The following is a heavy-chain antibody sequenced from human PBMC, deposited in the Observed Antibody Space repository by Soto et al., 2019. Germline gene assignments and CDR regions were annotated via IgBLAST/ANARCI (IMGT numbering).Heavy chain of an antibody. CDR2: ISGSGGST. CDR1: GFTFSSYA. Sequence: EVQLLESGGGLVQPGGSLRLSRAASGFTFSSYAMSWVRQAPGKGLEWVSAISGSGGSTYYADSVKGRFTISRDNSKNTLYLQMNSLRAEDTAVYYCAKRGYSGYDSYYYYMDVWGKGTTVTVSS. CDR3: AKRGYSGYDSYYYYMDV. V-gene: IGHV3-23*01. D-gene: IGHD5-12*01. J-gene: IGHJ6*03.